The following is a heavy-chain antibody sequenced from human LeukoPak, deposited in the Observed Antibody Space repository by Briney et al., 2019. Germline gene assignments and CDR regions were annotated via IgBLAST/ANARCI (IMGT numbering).Heavy chain of an antibody. CDR2: IYYSGIT. CDR1: GGSISSGGYY. CDR3: ARDRSIAAAGYYFDY. J-gene: IGHJ4*02. D-gene: IGHD6-13*01. V-gene: IGHV4-31*03. Sequence: SETLSLTCTVSGGSISSGGYYWSWIRQHPGKGLEWIGYIYYSGITYYNPSLKSRVTISIDTSKNQFSLKLSSVTAADTAVYYCARDRSIAAAGYYFDYWGQGTLVTVSS.